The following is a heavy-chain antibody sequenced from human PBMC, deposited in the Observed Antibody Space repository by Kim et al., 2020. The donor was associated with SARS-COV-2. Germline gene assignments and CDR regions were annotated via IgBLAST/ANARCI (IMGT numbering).Heavy chain of an antibody. CDR2: INHSGST. D-gene: IGHD2-2*01. J-gene: IGHJ1*01. Sequence: SETLSLTCAVYGGSFSGYYWSWFRQPPGKGLEWIGVINHSGSTNYNPSLKSRVTISVDTSKNQFSLKLSSVTAADPAVYYCASKSSTTWGSAYWGHGTL. CDR1: GGSFSGYY. CDR3: ASKSSTTWGSAY. V-gene: IGHV4-34*01.